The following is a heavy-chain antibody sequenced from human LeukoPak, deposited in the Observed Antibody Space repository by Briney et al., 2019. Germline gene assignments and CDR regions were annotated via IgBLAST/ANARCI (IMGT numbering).Heavy chain of an antibody. D-gene: IGHD3-3*01. J-gene: IGHJ6*02. CDR1: GGTFSSYA. Sequence: SVKVSCKASGGTFSSYAISWVRQAPGQGLEWMGGIIPIFGTANYAQKFQGRVTITADESTSTAYMELSSLRSEDTAVYYCAASITIFGVVYYYYGMDVWGQGTTATVSS. CDR2: IIPIFGTA. CDR3: AASITIFGVVYYYYGMDV. V-gene: IGHV1-69*13.